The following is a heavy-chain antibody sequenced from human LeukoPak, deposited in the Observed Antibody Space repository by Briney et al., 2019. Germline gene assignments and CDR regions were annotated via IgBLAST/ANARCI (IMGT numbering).Heavy chain of an antibody. Sequence: GGSLRLSCAASGFTFRRYSMSWVRQAPGKGLEWVANIKQDGSEKYYVDSVKGRFTISRDNAKNSLYLQMNSLRAEDTAVYYCASYWYPRPDYWGQGTLVTVSS. CDR1: GFTFRRYS. V-gene: IGHV3-7*01. D-gene: IGHD2-8*02. CDR2: IKQDGSEK. J-gene: IGHJ4*02. CDR3: ASYWYPRPDY.